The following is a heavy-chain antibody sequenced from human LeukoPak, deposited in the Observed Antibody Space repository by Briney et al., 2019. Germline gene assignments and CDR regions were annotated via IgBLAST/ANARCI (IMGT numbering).Heavy chain of an antibody. CDR3: ARGYSGTYYFDY. V-gene: IGHV4-39*01. D-gene: IGHD1-26*01. J-gene: IGHJ4*02. CDR2: IYYSGST. Sequence: SETLSLTCTVSGGSISSSSYYWGWIRQPPGKGLEWIGSIYYSGSTYYSPSLKSRVTISVDTSKNQFSLKLSSVTAADTAVYYCARGYSGTYYFDYWGQGTLVTVSS. CDR1: GGSISSSSYY.